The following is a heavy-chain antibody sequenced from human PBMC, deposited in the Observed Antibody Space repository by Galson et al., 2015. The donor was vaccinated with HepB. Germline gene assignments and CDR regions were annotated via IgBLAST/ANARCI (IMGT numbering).Heavy chain of an antibody. J-gene: IGHJ2*01. CDR1: GFTFSRFS. CDR3: AKEGSMRWYGAKWYFDI. D-gene: IGHD6-13*01. Sequence: SLILSSAASGFTFSRFSLHWVRQAPGKGLEWVSGVSHSGSTTFYADSVKGRFTISRDNSKNTLSLQMNSLRVEDTAVYYCAKEGSMRWYGAKWYFDIWGRGTLVTVSS. CDR2: VSHSGSTT. V-gene: IGHV3-23*01.